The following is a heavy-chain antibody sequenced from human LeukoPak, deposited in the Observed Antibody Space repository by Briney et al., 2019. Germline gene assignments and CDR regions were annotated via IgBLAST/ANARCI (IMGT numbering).Heavy chain of an antibody. CDR2: MNPNSGNT. CDR1: GYTFTSYD. J-gene: IGHJ6*02. Sequence: ASVKVSCKASGYTFTSYDINWVRQATGQGLEWVGWMNPNSGNTGYAQKFQGRVTMTRNTSISTAYMELSSLRSGDTAVYYCASGPSYYDFWSGYPMDVWGQGTTVTVSS. D-gene: IGHD3-3*01. CDR3: ASGPSYYDFWSGYPMDV. V-gene: IGHV1-8*01.